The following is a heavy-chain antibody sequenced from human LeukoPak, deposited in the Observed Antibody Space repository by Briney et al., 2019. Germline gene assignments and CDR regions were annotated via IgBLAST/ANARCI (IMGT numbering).Heavy chain of an antibody. Sequence: GGSLRLSCAASGFTFSSYGMHWVRQAPGKGLEWVAFIRYDGSNKYYADSVKGRFTISRDNSKNTLYLQMNSLRAEDTAVYYCARGYGDYVDYWGQGTLVTVSS. CDR3: ARGYGDYVDY. CDR2: IRYDGSNK. V-gene: IGHV3-30*02. CDR1: GFTFSSYG. J-gene: IGHJ4*02. D-gene: IGHD4-17*01.